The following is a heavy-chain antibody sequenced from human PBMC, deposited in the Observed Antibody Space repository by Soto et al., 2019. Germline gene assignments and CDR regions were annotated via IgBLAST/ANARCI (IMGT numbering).Heavy chain of an antibody. D-gene: IGHD3-22*01. CDR3: ARTDYDSSGWAPSYYGMDV. Sequence: GGSLRLSCAASGFTFSSYAMHWVRQAPGKGLEWVAVISYDGSNKYYADSVKGRFTISRDNSKNTLYLQMNSLRAEDTAVYYCARTDYDSSGWAPSYYGMDVWGQGTTVTVSS. J-gene: IGHJ6*02. CDR2: ISYDGSNK. V-gene: IGHV3-30-3*01. CDR1: GFTFSSYA.